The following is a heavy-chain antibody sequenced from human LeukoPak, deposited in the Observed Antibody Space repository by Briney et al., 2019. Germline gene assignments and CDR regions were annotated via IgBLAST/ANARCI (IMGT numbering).Heavy chain of an antibody. J-gene: IGHJ4*02. Sequence: PGGSLRLSCAASGFTFSNYWMSWVRQAPGKGLEWVSSISDSSSYIYYADSLKGRFTISRDNAKNSLYLQMNSLRAEDTAVYYCAREGGNRYDYWGQGTLVTVSS. D-gene: IGHD4-23*01. CDR3: AREGGNRYDY. CDR2: ISDSSSYI. V-gene: IGHV3-21*01. CDR1: GFTFSNYW.